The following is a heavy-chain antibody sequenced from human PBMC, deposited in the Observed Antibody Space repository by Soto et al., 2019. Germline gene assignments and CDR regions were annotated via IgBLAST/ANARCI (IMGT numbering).Heavy chain of an antibody. J-gene: IGHJ6*02. D-gene: IGHD2-2*01. CDR2: IIPILCIA. CDR3: ARDTVVVPAADYYGMDV. CDR1: EGTFSSYT. Sequence: QVQLVQSGAEVKKPGSSVKVSCKASEGTFSSYTIRWVRQAPGQGLEWMGRIIPILCIANYAQKFKGRVTITADKSTSTAYMDLSSLRSEDTAVYYGARDTVVVPAADYYGMDVWGHGTTVTFSS. V-gene: IGHV1-69*08.